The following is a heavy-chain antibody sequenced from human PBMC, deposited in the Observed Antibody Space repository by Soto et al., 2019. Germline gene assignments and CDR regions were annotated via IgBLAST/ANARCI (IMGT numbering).Heavy chain of an antibody. CDR1: GGSISSGGYY. V-gene: IGHV4-31*03. CDR3: ARVGSVVRGVILAPQSYFDY. D-gene: IGHD3-10*01. Sequence: LSLTCTVSGGSISSGGYYWSWIRQHPGKGLEWIGYIYYSGSTYYNPSLKSRVTISVDTSKNQFSLKLSSVTAADTAVYYCARVGSVVRGVILAPQSYFDYWGQGTLVTVSS. J-gene: IGHJ4*02. CDR2: IYYSGST.